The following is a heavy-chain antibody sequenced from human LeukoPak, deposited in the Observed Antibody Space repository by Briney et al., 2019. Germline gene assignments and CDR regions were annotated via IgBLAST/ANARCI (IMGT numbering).Heavy chain of an antibody. CDR2: IYSGGST. CDR3: ARYHTALNY. J-gene: IGHJ4*02. Sequence: GGSLRLSCAASGFIVSSNYMSWVRQAPGKGLEWVSIIYSGGSTYYADSVRGRFTISRDNSKNTLYLHMNSLRAEDTAVYYCARYHTALNYWGQGTLVTASS. V-gene: IGHV3-53*01. D-gene: IGHD5-18*01. CDR1: GFIVSSNY.